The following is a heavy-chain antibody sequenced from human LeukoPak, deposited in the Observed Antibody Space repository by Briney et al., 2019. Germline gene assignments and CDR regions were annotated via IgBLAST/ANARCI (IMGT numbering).Heavy chain of an antibody. D-gene: IGHD1-26*01. CDR3: ATAARVGATEIDY. V-gene: IGHV3-23*01. Sequence: GSLRLSCAASGFPSSSYTMGGVRQAPGKGLEGVSAISGSGGSTYYADSVKGRFTISRDNSKSTLYLQMNSLRAEDTAVYYCATAARVGATEIDYWGQGTLVTVSS. CDR1: GFPSSSYT. CDR2: ISGSGGST. J-gene: IGHJ4*02.